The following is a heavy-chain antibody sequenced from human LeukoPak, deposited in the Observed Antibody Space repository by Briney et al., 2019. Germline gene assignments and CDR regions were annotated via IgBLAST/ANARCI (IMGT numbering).Heavy chain of an antibody. CDR1: GFTFSTYW. D-gene: IGHD3-10*01. CDR2: ISTDRSVT. J-gene: IGHJ4*02. V-gene: IGHV3-74*01. CDR3: ARIGGSGSYSGHYFDH. Sequence: GGSLRLSCAASGFTFSTYWMHWVRRAPGKGLVWVSRISTDRSVTSYAGSVKGRFTISRDNAKNTMYLQMNSLRAEDTAVYYCARIGGSGSYSGHYFDHWGQGTLVTVSS.